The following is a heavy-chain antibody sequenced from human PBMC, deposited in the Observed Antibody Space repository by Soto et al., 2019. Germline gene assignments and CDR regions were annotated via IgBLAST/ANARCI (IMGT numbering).Heavy chain of an antibody. CDR1: GFTLRNYA. J-gene: IGHJ4*02. D-gene: IGHD1-20*01. CDR2: ISANDVGT. V-gene: IGHV3-23*01. Sequence: QPGRSLRLSCEASGFTLRNYAMTWIRQAPGKGLEWVSLISANDVGTYYAESVKTRFTISTDHSRNTHYLQMYSLRADDTAIYYCPKAKHDYNWNSRPTFGYWGQGALGTVSS. CDR3: PKAKHDYNWNSRPTFGY.